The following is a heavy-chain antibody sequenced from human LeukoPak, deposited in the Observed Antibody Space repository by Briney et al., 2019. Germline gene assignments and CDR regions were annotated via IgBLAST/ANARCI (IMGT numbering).Heavy chain of an antibody. D-gene: IGHD1-20*01. V-gene: IGHV4-34*01. J-gene: IGHJ4*02. CDR2: INHSGST. Sequence: SETLSLTCTVSGGSISSYYWSWIRQPPGKGLEWIGEINHSGSTNYNPSLKSRVTISVDTSKNQFSLKLSSVTAADTAVYYCASRYNWNDGWPQHQYYFDYWGQGTLVTVSS. CDR1: GGSISSYY. CDR3: ASRYNWNDGWPQHQYYFDY.